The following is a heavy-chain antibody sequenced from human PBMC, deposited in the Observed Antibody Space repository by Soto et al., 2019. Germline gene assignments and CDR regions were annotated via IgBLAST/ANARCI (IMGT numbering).Heavy chain of an antibody. Sequence: QITLKESGPTLLKPTQTLTLTCTFSGFSLSTSGVGVGWIRQPPGKTLEWLALIYLDDDKRYSPSLKSRLTITKDTSKSQVVLTMTNMDPVDTGTYYCARRMMTTVTTQWFDPWGQGTLVTVS. D-gene: IGHD4-17*01. J-gene: IGHJ5*02. CDR1: GFSLSTSGVG. V-gene: IGHV2-5*02. CDR3: ARRMMTTVTTQWFDP. CDR2: IYLDDDK.